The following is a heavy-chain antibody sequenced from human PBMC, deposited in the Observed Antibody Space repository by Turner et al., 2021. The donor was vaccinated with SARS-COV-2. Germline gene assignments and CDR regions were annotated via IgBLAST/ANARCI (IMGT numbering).Heavy chain of an antibody. CDR1: GFTVSSNY. Sequence: EVQLVESGGGLVQPGGSLRLSCAASGFTVSSNYMSWVRQAPGKGLECVSVIYSGGSTYYADSVKGRFTISRHNSKNTLYLQMNSLRAEDTAVYYCARETWGRDPDYWGQGTLVTVSS. CDR3: ARETWGRDPDY. V-gene: IGHV3-53*04. D-gene: IGHD3-16*01. J-gene: IGHJ4*02. CDR2: IYSGGST.